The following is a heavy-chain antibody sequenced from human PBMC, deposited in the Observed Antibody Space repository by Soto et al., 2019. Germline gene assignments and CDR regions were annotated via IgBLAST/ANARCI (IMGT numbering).Heavy chain of an antibody. CDR2: ITASGRFT. J-gene: IGHJ4*02. Sequence: EVQLLESGGALVQPGGSLRLACAASGFTFNHFAMSWVRQAPGKGLEWVSGITASGRFTYYAASVKGRFTISRDNRKNALSLQIDSLRGEDTASYFCVKASSRWYYFDYWGPGTLVTVSS. D-gene: IGHD6-13*01. CDR3: VKASSRWYYFDY. V-gene: IGHV3-23*01. CDR1: GFTFNHFA.